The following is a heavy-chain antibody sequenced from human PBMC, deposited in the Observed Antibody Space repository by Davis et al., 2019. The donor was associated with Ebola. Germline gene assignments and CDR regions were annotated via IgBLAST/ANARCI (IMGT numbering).Heavy chain of an antibody. V-gene: IGHV3-23*01. CDR1: GFTFSSYA. CDR2: ISGSGGST. J-gene: IGHJ6*03. CDR3: AKETNYYMDV. Sequence: GESLKISCAASGFTFSSYAMSWVRQAPGKGLEWVSGISGSGGSTKGRFIISRDNSKNTLYLQMNRLRAEDTAVYYCAKETNYYMDVWDKGTTVTVSS.